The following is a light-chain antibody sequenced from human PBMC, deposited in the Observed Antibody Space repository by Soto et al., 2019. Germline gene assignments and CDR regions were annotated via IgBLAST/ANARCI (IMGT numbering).Light chain of an antibody. V-gene: IGLV2-14*03. J-gene: IGLJ2*01. CDR1: SSDVGGYNY. Sequence: QSALTQPASLSGSPGQSITISCTGTSSDVGGYNYVSWYQQHPGEVPRLMIYDVSNRPSGVSDRFSGSKSDNTASLTISGLRAEDEADYYCSSYSSSSPVIFGGGTKLTVL. CDR2: DVS. CDR3: SSYSSSSPVI.